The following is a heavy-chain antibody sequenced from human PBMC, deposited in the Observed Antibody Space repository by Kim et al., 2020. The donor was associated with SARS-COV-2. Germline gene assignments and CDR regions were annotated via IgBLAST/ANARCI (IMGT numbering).Heavy chain of an antibody. CDR1: GFTFSSYS. J-gene: IGHJ3*02. CDR3: ARALPLGGWLRADAFDI. CDR2: ISSSSSYI. Sequence: GGSLRLSCAASGFTFSSYSMNWVRQAPGKGLEWVSSISSSSSYIYYADSVKGRFTISRDNAKNSLYLQMNSLRAEDTAVYYCARALPLGGWLRADAFDIWGQGTMVTVSS. V-gene: IGHV3-21*01. D-gene: IGHD5-12*01.